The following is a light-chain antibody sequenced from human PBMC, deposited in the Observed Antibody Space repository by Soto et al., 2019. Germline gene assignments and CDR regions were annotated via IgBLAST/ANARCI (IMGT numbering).Light chain of an antibody. J-gene: IGKJ1*01. CDR3: QQYGSSGT. V-gene: IGKV3-20*01. CDR2: GAS. Sequence: ETVLTQSPGTLSLSAGETATLSCRASQSVASNSLAWYQQKPGQAPRLLVYGASGRATDIPDRFSGRGSGTDFTLTISRLEPEDFAVYYCQQYGSSGTFGQGTKVDI. CDR1: QSVASNS.